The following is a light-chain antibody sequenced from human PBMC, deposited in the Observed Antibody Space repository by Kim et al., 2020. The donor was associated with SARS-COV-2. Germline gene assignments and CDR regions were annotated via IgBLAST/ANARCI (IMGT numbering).Light chain of an antibody. V-gene: IGLV1-51*01. CDR2: GNN. Sequence: GQKVTISCSGSSSNIGNNYVTWYQQLPGTAPKLLIYGNNKRPSGIPDRFSGSESGTSATLGITGLQTGDEADYYCGTWDSSLSTVVFGGGTKVTVL. CDR1: SSNIGNNY. CDR3: GTWDSSLSTVV. J-gene: IGLJ2*01.